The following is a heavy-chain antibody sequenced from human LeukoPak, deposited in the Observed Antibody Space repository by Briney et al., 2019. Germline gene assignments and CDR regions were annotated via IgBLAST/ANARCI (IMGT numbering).Heavy chain of an antibody. D-gene: IGHD2-2*01. CDR1: GYTFTGYY. J-gene: IGHJ5*02. CDR3: ARDRAIVVVPAASNWFDP. Sequence: GASMKVSCKASGYTFTGYYMHWVRQAPGQGLEWMGWINPNSGGTNYAQKFQGRVTMTRDTSISTAYMELSRLRSDDTAVYYCARDRAIVVVPAASNWFDPWGQGTLVTVSS. V-gene: IGHV1-2*02. CDR2: INPNSGGT.